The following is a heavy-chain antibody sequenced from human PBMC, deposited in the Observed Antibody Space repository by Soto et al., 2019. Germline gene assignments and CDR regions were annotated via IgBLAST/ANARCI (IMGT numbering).Heavy chain of an antibody. V-gene: IGHV1-2*02. CDR3: ASRRGTPREHRRPSHYYYAMEV. CDR1: GYTFTGYY. CDR2: INPNSGGT. D-gene: IGHD1-1*01. J-gene: IGHJ6*02. Sequence: ASVKVSCKASGYTFTGYYMHWVRQAPGQGLEWMGWINPNSGGTNYAQKFQGRVTMTRDTSISTAYMELSRLRSDDTAVYYCASRRGTPREHRRPSHYYYAMEVWGQGTTVTVS.